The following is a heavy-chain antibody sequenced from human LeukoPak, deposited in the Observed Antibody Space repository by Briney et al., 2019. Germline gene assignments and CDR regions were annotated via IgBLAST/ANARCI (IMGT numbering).Heavy chain of an antibody. CDR2: ISYDGSNK. J-gene: IGHJ4*02. Sequence: QPGRSLRLSCAASGFTFSSYGMHWVRQAPGKGLEWVAVISYDGSNKYYADSVKGRFTISRGNSKNTLYLQMNSLRAEDTAVYYCAKDGLIISTVRYFDWNQGIDYWGQGTLVTVSS. CDR1: GFTFSSYG. CDR3: AKDGLIISTVRYFDWNQGIDY. V-gene: IGHV3-30*18. D-gene: IGHD3-9*01.